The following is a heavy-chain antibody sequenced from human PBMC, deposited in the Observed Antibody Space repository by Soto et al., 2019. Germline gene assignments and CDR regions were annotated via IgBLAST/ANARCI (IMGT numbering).Heavy chain of an antibody. CDR3: AREDCSSTSCYRLWDAFDI. Sequence: PSQTLSLTCAISGDSVSSNSAAWNWIRQSPSRGLEWLGRTYYRSKWYNDYAVSVKSRITINPDTSKNQFSLQLNSVTPEDTAVYYCAREDCSSTSCYRLWDAFDIWGQGTMVTVS. CDR1: GDSVSSNSAA. J-gene: IGHJ3*02. CDR2: TYYRSKWYN. V-gene: IGHV6-1*01. D-gene: IGHD2-2*02.